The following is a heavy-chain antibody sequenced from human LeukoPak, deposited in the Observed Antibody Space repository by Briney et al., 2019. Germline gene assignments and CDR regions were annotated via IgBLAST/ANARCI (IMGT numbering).Heavy chain of an antibody. V-gene: IGHV4-34*01. Sequence: PSETLSLTCAVYGGSFSGYYWSWIRQPPGKGLEWIGEINHSGSTNYNPSLKSRVTISVDTSKNQLSLKLSSVTAADTAVYYCARLLGGWYMYWGQGTLVTVSS. D-gene: IGHD6-19*01. CDR1: GGSFSGYY. CDR2: INHSGST. J-gene: IGHJ4*02. CDR3: ARLLGGWYMY.